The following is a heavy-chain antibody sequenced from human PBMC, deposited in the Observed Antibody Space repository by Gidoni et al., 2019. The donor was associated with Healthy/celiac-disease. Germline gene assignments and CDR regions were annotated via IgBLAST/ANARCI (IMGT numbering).Heavy chain of an antibody. V-gene: IGHV4-34*01. D-gene: IGHD2-2*02. CDR3: ARGPYPRAPPDY. CDR1: GGSFSGYY. CDR2: INHSGST. J-gene: IGHJ4*02. Sequence: QVQLQQWGAGLLKPSETLSLTCAVYGGSFSGYYWSWIRQPPGKGLEWIGEINHSGSTNYNPALKSRVTISVDTSKNQFSLKLSSVTAADTAVYYCARGPYPRAPPDYWGQGTLVTVSS.